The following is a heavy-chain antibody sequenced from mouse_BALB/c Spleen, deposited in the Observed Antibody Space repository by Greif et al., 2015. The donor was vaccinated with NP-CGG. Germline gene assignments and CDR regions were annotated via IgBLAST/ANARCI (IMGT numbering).Heavy chain of an antibody. CDR3: ARYDYGSSYVYWYFDV. CDR2: IYPGDGDT. D-gene: IGHD1-1*01. Sequence: VQLQESGAELVRPGSSVKISCKASGYAFSSYWMNWVKQRPGQGLEWIGQIYPGDGDTNYNGKFKGKATLTADKSSSTAYMQLSSLTSEDSAVYFCARYDYGSSYVYWYFDVWGAGTTVTVSS. J-gene: IGHJ1*01. CDR1: GYAFSSYW. V-gene: IGHV1-80*01.